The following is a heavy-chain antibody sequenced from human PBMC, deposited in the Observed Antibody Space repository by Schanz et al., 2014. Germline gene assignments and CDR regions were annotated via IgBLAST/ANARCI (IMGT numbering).Heavy chain of an antibody. CDR1: GFTFSSYA. J-gene: IGHJ6*02. D-gene: IGHD2-15*01. Sequence: VQLADSGGGSVQPGGSLRLSCAASGFTFSSYAMSWVRQGTGKGLEWVSTIGYLGDTYYPDAMKGRFTIARDNSENTLYLQMNSLTADDTAVLYCAKGIVYCSAGTRYDYYYYGFDVWGQGTTVTVSS. CDR2: IGYLGDT. V-gene: IGHV3-23*04. CDR3: AKGIVYCSAGTRYDYYYYGFDV.